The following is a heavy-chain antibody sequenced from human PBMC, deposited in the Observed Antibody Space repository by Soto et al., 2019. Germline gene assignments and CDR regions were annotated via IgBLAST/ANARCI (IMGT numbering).Heavy chain of an antibody. Sequence: GGSLRLSCAASGFIFRSFSMNWVRQAPGKGLEWVSSISSSSSYIYYADSVKGRFTISRDNAKNSLFLQMNSLRAEDTAVYYCARDSPAAAPSYYFDYWCQGTLVTVSS. J-gene: IGHJ4*02. D-gene: IGHD2-2*01. CDR3: ARDSPAAAPSYYFDY. V-gene: IGHV3-21*01. CDR2: ISSSSSYI. CDR1: GFIFRSFS.